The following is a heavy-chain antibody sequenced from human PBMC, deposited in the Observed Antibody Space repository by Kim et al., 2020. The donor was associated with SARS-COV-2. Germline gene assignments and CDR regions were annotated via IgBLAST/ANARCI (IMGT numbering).Heavy chain of an antibody. CDR3: TTDIGYCSGGSCYRDAFDI. D-gene: IGHD2-15*01. V-gene: IGHV3-15*01. J-gene: IGHJ3*02. Sequence: GRFTISRDDSKNTLYLQMNSLKTEDTAVYYCTTDIGYCSGGSCYRDAFDIWGQGTMVTVSS.